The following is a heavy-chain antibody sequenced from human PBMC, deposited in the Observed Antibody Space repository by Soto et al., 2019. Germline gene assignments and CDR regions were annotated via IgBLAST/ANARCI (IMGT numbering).Heavy chain of an antibody. CDR2: IYYTGST. CDR3: ARGRVVITGFDAFDI. CDR1: GGSSISGDFY. V-gene: IGHV4-30-4*01. D-gene: IGHD3-22*01. J-gene: IGHJ3*02. Sequence: SETLSLTCTVSGGSSISGDFYWSWIRQPPGKGLEFIGYIYYTGSTYYNPSFKRRPNMSLDTSKSQFSLKLSSVTAADTAVYYCARGRVVITGFDAFDIWGQGTMVTVSS.